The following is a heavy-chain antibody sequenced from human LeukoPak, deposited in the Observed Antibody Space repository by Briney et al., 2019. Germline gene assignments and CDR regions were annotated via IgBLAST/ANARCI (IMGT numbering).Heavy chain of an antibody. CDR3: ARETSESFET. V-gene: IGHV1-2*02. J-gene: IGHJ5*02. CDR1: GYTFTDNY. D-gene: IGHD1-26*01. Sequence: ASVKVSCKSFGYTFTDNYIQWLRQAPGQGLEWMGWIHPNRGDANYGQKFQGRVTMTRDTSISTAYLELSRLTSDDTAVYYCARETSESFETWGQGTLVTVSS. CDR2: IHPNRGDA.